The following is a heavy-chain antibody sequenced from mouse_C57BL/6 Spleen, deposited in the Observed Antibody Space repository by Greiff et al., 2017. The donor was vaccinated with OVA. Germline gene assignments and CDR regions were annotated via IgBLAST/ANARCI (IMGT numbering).Heavy chain of an antibody. V-gene: IGHV1-42*01. Sequence: EVKLVESGPELVKPGASVKISCKASGYSFTGYYMNWVKQSPEKSLEWIGEINPSTGGTTYNQKFKAKATLTVDKSSSTAYMQLKSLTSEDSAVYYCARFIPLLTGPDYWGQGTTLTVSS. CDR3: ARFIPLLTGPDY. D-gene: IGHD4-1*01. J-gene: IGHJ2*01. CDR2: INPSTGGT. CDR1: GYSFTGYY.